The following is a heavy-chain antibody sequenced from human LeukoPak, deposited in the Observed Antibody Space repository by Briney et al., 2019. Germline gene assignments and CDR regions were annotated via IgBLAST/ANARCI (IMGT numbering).Heavy chain of an antibody. J-gene: IGHJ5*02. D-gene: IGHD2-8*01. Sequence: PGGTLRLSCAASGFTFSSYAMSWVRQAPGKGLEWVSAISGSGGTTYYADSVKGRFTISRDNSKNTLHLQMNSLRAEDTAAYYCAKLKACTNGVCYTGWFDPWGQGTLVTVSS. CDR2: ISGSGGTT. CDR3: AKLKACTNGVCYTGWFDP. V-gene: IGHV3-23*01. CDR1: GFTFSSYA.